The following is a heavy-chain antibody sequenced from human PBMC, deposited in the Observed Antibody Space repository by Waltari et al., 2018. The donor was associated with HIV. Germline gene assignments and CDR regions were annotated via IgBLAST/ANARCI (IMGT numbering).Heavy chain of an antibody. Sequence: EVQLVESGGGLVQPGGSLRLSCAASGFTFSNYTMNWVRQDPGKGLEWVSYNSRSSSSIFYADSVKGRFTISRDNAKNSLYLQMNSLRVEDTAVYYCARDINGGWGYWGQGTLVTVAS. V-gene: IGHV3-48*01. D-gene: IGHD7-27*01. CDR3: ARDINGGWGY. CDR1: GFTFSNYT. CDR2: NSRSSSSI. J-gene: IGHJ4*02.